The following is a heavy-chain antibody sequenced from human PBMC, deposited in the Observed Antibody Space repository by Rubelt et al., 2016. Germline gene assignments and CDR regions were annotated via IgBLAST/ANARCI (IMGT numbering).Heavy chain of an antibody. CDR2: ISGAGGST. V-gene: IGHV3-23*01. D-gene: IGHD3-10*02. CDR3: AECCVRGATCHLDAFHI. CDR1: GFKFNIYS. Sequence: LSCAASGFKFNIYSMTWVRQAPGKGPELVSSISGAGGSTHYADSVKGRFTISRDNSKNTLFRQMDLLSADDTATYYWAECCVRGATCHLDAFHIWGQGTMVTVSS. J-gene: IGHJ3*02.